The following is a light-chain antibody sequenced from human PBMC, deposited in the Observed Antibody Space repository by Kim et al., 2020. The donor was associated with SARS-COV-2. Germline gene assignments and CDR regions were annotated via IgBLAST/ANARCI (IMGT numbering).Light chain of an antibody. J-gene: IGKJ4*01. Sequence: LSLSPGGRATLSCRASQSVSSYLAWYQQKPGQAPRLLIYDASNRATGIPARFSGSGPGTDFTLTISSLEPEDFAVYYCQQRSNWLTFGGGTKVEI. CDR1: QSVSSY. CDR3: QQRSNWLT. CDR2: DAS. V-gene: IGKV3D-11*02.